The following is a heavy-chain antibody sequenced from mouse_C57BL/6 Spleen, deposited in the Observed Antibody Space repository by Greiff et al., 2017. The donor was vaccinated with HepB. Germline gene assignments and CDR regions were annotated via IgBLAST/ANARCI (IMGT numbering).Heavy chain of an antibody. CDR3: AKDVYDGYYPFAY. J-gene: IGHJ3*01. CDR2: IYPGSGST. CDR1: GYTFTSYW. D-gene: IGHD2-3*01. Sequence: QVQLQQPGAELVKPGASVKMSCKASGYTFTSYWITWVKQRPGQGLEWIGDIYPGSGSTNYNEKFKSKATLTVDTSSSTAYMQLSSLTSEDSAVYYCAKDVYDGYYPFAYWGQVTLVTVSA. V-gene: IGHV1-55*01.